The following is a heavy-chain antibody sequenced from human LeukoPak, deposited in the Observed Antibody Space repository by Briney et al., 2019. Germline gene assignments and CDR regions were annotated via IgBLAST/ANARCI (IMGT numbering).Heavy chain of an antibody. D-gene: IGHD4-23*01. Sequence: PGGSLRLSCAASGFTFSSYWMTWVRQAPGRGLEWVANIKQDGSEKYYVDSVKGRLTISRDNAKNSLYLQMNSLRVEDTAVYYCVRYGGNSVRALDYWGQGTLVTVSS. CDR1: GFTFSSYW. CDR3: VRYGGNSVRALDY. CDR2: IKQDGSEK. J-gene: IGHJ4*02. V-gene: IGHV3-7*02.